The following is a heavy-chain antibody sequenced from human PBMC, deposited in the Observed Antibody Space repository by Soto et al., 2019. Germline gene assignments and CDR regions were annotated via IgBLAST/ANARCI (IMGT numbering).Heavy chain of an antibody. CDR2: INHSGST. Sequence: PXETISLTCAVCGGCFCGYYWSWMRQSPGKGLEWIGEINHSGSTNYNSSLKSRVTISVDTSKNQFSLKLSSVTAADTAVYYCALGYCSGGSCSSPTWGMDVWGQGTMVTVSS. CDR3: ALGYCSGGSCSSPTWGMDV. V-gene: IGHV4-34*01. J-gene: IGHJ6*02. D-gene: IGHD2-15*01. CDR1: GGCFCGYY.